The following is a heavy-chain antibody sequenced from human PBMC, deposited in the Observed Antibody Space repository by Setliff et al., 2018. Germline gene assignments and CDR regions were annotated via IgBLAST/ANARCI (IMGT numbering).Heavy chain of an antibody. CDR1: GFSFSSFT. CDR3: ARDGVMYGMDV. D-gene: IGHD2-8*01. CDR2: ISASGNYI. Sequence: GGSLRLSCSASGFSFSSFTMSWLRQAPGKGLEWVSSISASGNYIYYADSVEGRFTISRDSAENSLYLQMSSLRAEDTAVYYCARDGVMYGMDVWGQGTTVTVSS. J-gene: IGHJ6*02. V-gene: IGHV3-21*01.